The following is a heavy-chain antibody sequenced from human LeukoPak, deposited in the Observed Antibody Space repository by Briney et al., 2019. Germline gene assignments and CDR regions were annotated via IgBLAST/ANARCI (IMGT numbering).Heavy chain of an antibody. CDR1: GFTFSSYA. J-gene: IGHJ6*02. D-gene: IGHD2-2*02. V-gene: IGHV3-7*04. Sequence: PGGSLRLSCAASGFTFSSYAMSWVRQAPGKGLEWVANIKQDGSEKYYVDSVKGRFTISRDNAKNSLYLQMNSLRAEDTAVYYCARALMVPYCSSTSCYTPYGMDVWGQGTTATVSS. CDR2: IKQDGSEK. CDR3: ARALMVPYCSSTSCYTPYGMDV.